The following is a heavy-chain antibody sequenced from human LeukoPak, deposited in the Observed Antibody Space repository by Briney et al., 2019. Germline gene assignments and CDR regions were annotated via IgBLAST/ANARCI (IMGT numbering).Heavy chain of an antibody. CDR1: GGSISSYY. J-gene: IGHJ6*02. CDR2: IYYSGST. Sequence: PSETLSLTCTVSGGSISSYYWSWIRQPPAKGLEWIGYIYYSGSTNYNPSLKSRVTISVDTSKNQFSLKLSSVTAADTAVYYCARAYYDFWSGYPLRDYGMDVWSQGTTVTVSS. CDR3: ARAYYDFWSGYPLRDYGMDV. V-gene: IGHV4-59*01. D-gene: IGHD3-3*01.